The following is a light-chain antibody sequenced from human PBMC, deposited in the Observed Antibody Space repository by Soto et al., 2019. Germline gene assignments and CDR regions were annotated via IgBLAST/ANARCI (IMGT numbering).Light chain of an antibody. CDR2: GVS. V-gene: IGKV3-20*01. J-gene: IGKJ2*01. CDR3: QQYGSSPYT. CDR1: QSVSSSY. Sequence: EIVLTQSPGTLSLSPGERATLSCRASQSVSSSYLDWSQQKPGQAPRLLIYGVSSRATGIPDRFSGSGSGTDFTLTISRLEAEDFAVYSCQQYGSSPYTLGQGTKLEIK.